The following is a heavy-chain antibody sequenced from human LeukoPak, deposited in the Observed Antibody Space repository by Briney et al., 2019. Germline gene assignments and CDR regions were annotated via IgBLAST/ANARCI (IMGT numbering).Heavy chain of an antibody. D-gene: IGHD3-22*01. CDR2: IIPIFGTA. V-gene: IGHV1-69*05. Sequence: SVKVSCKASGGTFSSYAISWVRQAPGQGLEWMGGIIPIFGTANYAQKFQGRVTITTDESTSTAYMELSSLRSEDTAVYYCVRDLYDSSGYYYLDYWGQGTLVTVSS. CDR1: GGTFSSYA. J-gene: IGHJ4*02. CDR3: VRDLYDSSGYYYLDY.